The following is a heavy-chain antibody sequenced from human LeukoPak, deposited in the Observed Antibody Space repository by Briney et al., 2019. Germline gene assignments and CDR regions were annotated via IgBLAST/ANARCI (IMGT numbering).Heavy chain of an antibody. V-gene: IGHV3-23*01. J-gene: IGHJ4*02. D-gene: IGHD3-10*01. CDR2: ISGSGGST. Sequence: GGSLRPSCAASGFTFSSYAMSWVRQAPGKGLEWVSAISGSGGSTYYADSVKGRFTISRDNSKNTLYLQMNSLRAEDTAVYYCAPRGGSGSTLFDYWGQGTLVTVSS. CDR3: APRGGSGSTLFDY. CDR1: GFTFSSYA.